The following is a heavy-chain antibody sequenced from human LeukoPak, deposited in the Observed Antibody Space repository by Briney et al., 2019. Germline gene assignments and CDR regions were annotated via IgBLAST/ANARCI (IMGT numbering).Heavy chain of an antibody. J-gene: IGHJ4*02. CDR1: GYTFTGYY. V-gene: IGHV1-2*02. Sequence: HEASVKVSCKASGYTFTGYYMHWVRQAPGQGLEWMGWINPNTGGTNYAQKFQGRVTMTRDTTISTAYMELCRLTSDDTAIYYCASYPRYSSSPPFDYWGQGTLVTVSS. CDR2: INPNTGGT. D-gene: IGHD6-19*01. CDR3: ASYPRYSSSPPFDY.